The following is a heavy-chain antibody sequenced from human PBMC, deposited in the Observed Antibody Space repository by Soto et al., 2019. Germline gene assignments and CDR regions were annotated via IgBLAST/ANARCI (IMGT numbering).Heavy chain of an antibody. CDR1: GYTSTSYG. CDR2: ISAYNGNT. CDR3: AGSVGYSEIDY. D-gene: IGHD4-4*01. V-gene: IGHV1-18*01. J-gene: IGHJ4*02. Sequence: ASLKVSCKASGYTSTSYGISWVLQAPGQGLEWMGWISAYNGNTNYAQKLQGRVTMTTDTSTSTAYMELRSLRSDDTAGYYCAGSVGYSEIDYWGQRTLVTVSS.